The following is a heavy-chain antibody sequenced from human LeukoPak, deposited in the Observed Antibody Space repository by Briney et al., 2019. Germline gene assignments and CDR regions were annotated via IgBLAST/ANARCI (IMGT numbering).Heavy chain of an antibody. J-gene: IGHJ4*02. CDR2: ISAPGTTI. V-gene: IGHV3-48*03. D-gene: IGHD5-24*01. CDR1: GFTFSTYE. CDR3: ARVVRDGYNRIDY. Sequence: GGSLRLSCAASGFTFSTYEMNWVRQAPGKGLEWVSYISAPGTTIYYADSVKGRSTISRDNAKNSLFLQMNSLRAEDTAVYYCARVVRDGYNRIDYWGQGTLVSVP.